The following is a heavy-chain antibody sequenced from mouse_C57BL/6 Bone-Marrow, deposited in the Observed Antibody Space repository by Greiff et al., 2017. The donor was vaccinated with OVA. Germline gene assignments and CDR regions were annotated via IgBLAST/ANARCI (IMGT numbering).Heavy chain of an antibody. V-gene: IGHV1-64*01. D-gene: IGHD1-1*01. CDR1: GYTFTSYW. CDR2: IHPNSGST. Sequence: VQLQQPGAELVKPGASVKLSCKASGYTFTSYWMHWVKQRPGQGLECLVMIHPNSGSTNYTEKFKSKSTLTVDKSSSTAYMQLSSMTYEDSAVYYCARDYYGRSPRGKGTTRTGYS. J-gene: IGHJ2*01. CDR3: ARDYYGRSP.